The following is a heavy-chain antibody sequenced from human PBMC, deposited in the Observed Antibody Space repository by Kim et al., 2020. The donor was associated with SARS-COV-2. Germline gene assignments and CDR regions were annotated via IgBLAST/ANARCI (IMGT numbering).Heavy chain of an antibody. Sequence: SETLSLTCTVSGGSISSSSYYWGWIRQPPGKGLEWIGSIYYSGSTYYNPSLKSRVTISVDTSKNQFSLKLSSVTAADTAVYYCARHSVVVPAAMFDYWGQGTLVTVSS. J-gene: IGHJ4*02. D-gene: IGHD2-2*01. V-gene: IGHV4-39*01. CDR2: IYYSGST. CDR1: GGSISSSSYY. CDR3: ARHSVVVPAAMFDY.